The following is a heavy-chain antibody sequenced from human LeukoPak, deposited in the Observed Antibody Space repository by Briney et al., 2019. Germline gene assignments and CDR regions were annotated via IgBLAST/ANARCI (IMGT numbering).Heavy chain of an antibody. Sequence: ASVKVSCKASGGTFSSYAISWVRQAPGQGLEWMGWINPNSGGTNYAQKFQGRVTMTRDTSISTAYMELSRLRSDDTAVYYCARDLEGDYYFDYWGQGTLVTVSS. D-gene: IGHD2-21*02. CDR2: INPNSGGT. J-gene: IGHJ4*02. V-gene: IGHV1-2*02. CDR1: GGTFSSYA. CDR3: ARDLEGDYYFDY.